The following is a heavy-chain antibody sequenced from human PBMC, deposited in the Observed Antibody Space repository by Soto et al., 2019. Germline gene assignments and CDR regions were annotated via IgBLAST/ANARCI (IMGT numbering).Heavy chain of an antibody. J-gene: IGHJ4*02. D-gene: IGHD3-3*01. CDR1: GGSVSSGDYY. V-gene: IGHV4-30-4*01. CDR3: ARGGVFRVLEVTNFAS. Sequence: SETLSLTCTVSGGSVSSGDYYWSWIRQPPGKGLEWIGHIYYSETTHYNPSLKSRVIISVDTSKNQFSLKLTSVTAADTAVYYCARGGVFRVLEVTNFASWGQGTQVTVSS. CDR2: IYYSETT.